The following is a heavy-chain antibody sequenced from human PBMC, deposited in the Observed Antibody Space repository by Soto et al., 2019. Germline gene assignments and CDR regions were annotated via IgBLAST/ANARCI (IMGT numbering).Heavy chain of an antibody. Sequence: AATLSITLTVSGGSISSYYWSWIRPPPGKGLEWIGYIYYSGSTNYNPSLKSRVTISVDTSKNQFSLKLSSVTAADTAVYYCARKASSFIDYWGQGTLVTVSS. CDR2: IYYSGST. CDR3: ARKASSFIDY. J-gene: IGHJ4*02. D-gene: IGHD6-6*01. V-gene: IGHV4-59*01. CDR1: GGSISSYY.